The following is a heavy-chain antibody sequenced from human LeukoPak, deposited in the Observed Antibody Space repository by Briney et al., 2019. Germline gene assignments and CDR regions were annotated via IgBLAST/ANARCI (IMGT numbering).Heavy chain of an antibody. Sequence: GGSLRLSCAASGFTFSSYSMNWVRQAPGKGLEWVSSISSSSSYIYYADSVKGRFTISSEKAKNSLYRQMTKPRGEDTALYYVKRDPAGYDLLTHNLFDPWGQGTLVTVSS. V-gene: IGHV3-21*01. CDR3: KRDPAGYDLLTHNLFDP. J-gene: IGHJ5*02. CDR2: ISSSSSYI. D-gene: IGHD3-9*01. CDR1: GFTFSSYS.